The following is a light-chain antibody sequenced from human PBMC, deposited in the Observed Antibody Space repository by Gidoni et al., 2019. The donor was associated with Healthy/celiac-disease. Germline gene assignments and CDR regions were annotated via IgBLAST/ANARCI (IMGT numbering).Light chain of an antibody. CDR1: QSISSY. CDR2: AAS. Sequence: DLQMTQSPSSLSASGGDRVTITCRASQSISSYLNWYQQKPGKAPKLLIYAASSLQSGVPSRFSGSGSGTDFTLTISSLQPEDFATYYCQQSYSTPYTFGQGTKLEIK. CDR3: QQSYSTPYT. V-gene: IGKV1-39*01. J-gene: IGKJ2*01.